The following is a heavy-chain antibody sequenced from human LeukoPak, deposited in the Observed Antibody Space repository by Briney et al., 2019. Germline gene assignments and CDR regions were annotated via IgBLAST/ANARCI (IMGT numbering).Heavy chain of an antibody. Sequence: SETLSLTCTVSGGSVNSYYWSWIRQPPGNGLEWIGYISYSGSPYYNPSLKSRVAMSVDTSKNRFSLTLSSVTAADTAVYYCARRKGCNGGSCYGGTFDYWGQGTLVTVSS. D-gene: IGHD2-15*01. CDR1: GGSVNSYY. J-gene: IGHJ4*02. CDR2: ISYSGSP. V-gene: IGHV4-59*08. CDR3: ARRKGCNGGSCYGGTFDY.